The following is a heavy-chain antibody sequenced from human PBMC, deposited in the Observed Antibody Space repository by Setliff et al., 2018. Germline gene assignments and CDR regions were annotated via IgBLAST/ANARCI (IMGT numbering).Heavy chain of an antibody. V-gene: IGHV1-69*13. CDR1: GGTFSKYA. CDR3: ARVADWASRYFDY. J-gene: IGHJ4*02. Sequence: SVKVSCKTAGGTFSKYAMMWVRHAPGEGLELMGGVIPFHATADIARKFQDRLAITADDSTSTTYMELNSLKSEDTAIYYCARVADWASRYFDYWGQGTLVTVSS. CDR2: VIPFHATA. D-gene: IGHD3-9*01.